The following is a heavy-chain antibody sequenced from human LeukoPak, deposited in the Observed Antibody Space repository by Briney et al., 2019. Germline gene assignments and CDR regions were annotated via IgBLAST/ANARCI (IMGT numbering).Heavy chain of an antibody. CDR2: ISSSSSYR. V-gene: IGHV3-21*01. CDR1: GFTFSSYT. J-gene: IGHJ5*02. Sequence: GGSLRLSCVASGFTFSSYTMNWVRQAPGKVLEWVSSISSSSSYRYYADSVKGRFTISRDNAKNSLYLQMNSLRAEDTAVYYCAREGRAYRYSSSWYPTPSWFDPWGQGALVTVSS. D-gene: IGHD6-13*01. CDR3: AREGRAYRYSSSWYPTPSWFDP.